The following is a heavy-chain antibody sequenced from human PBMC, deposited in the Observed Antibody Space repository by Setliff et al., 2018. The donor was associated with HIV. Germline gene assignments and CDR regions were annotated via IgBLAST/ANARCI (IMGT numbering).Heavy chain of an antibody. Sequence: ASETLSLTCAVYGAPFNGYYWAWIRQSPAKGLEWIGEIYHSGIVNYNPSLQSRVTISTDTSKNQFSLKLTSVTAADMGVYYCARGRKKTLAVSGTRYFDFWGQGTLVTVSS. CDR1: GAPFNGYY. D-gene: IGHD6-19*01. V-gene: IGHV4-34*01. CDR2: IYHSGIV. CDR3: ARGRKKTLAVSGTRYFDF. J-gene: IGHJ4*02.